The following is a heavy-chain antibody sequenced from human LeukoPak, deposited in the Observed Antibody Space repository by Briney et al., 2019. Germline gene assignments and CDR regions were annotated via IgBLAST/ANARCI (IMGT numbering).Heavy chain of an antibody. Sequence: QAGGSLSSSVEASGSFVIGTNRTWPRRAPGKGLEWVSVIYSGGSTYYADSVKGRFTISRDNSKNTLYLQMNSLRAEDTAVYYCARESSVTTFDYWGQGTLVTVSS. CDR1: GSFVIGTN. CDR3: ARESSVTTFDY. V-gene: IGHV3-53*01. D-gene: IGHD1-14*01. CDR2: IYSGGST. J-gene: IGHJ4*02.